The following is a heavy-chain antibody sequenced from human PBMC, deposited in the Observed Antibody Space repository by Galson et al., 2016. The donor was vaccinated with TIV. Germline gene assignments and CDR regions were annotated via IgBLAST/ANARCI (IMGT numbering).Heavy chain of an antibody. Sequence: SVKVSCKASGGAFTTYVITWVRQAPGQGLEWIGGITPIFGSANYAQKFQGRVTITTEESTSTAYMELRSLRSDDTAVYYCARPRAYSNKWWFDYWGQGTLVTVSS. CDR1: GGAFTTYV. CDR2: ITPIFGSA. D-gene: IGHD2-15*01. CDR3: ARPRAYSNKWWFDY. J-gene: IGHJ4*02. V-gene: IGHV1-69*05.